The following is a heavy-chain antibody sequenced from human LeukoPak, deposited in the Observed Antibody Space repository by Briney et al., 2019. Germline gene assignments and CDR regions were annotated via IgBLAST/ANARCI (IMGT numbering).Heavy chain of an antibody. CDR1: GGSVSSGSYY. V-gene: IGHV4-61*01. CDR3: ARAVRSMVRGVINYYGMDV. Sequence: ETLSLTCTVSGGSVSSGSYYWSWIRQPPGKGLEWIGYIYYSGSTNYNPSLKSRVTISVDRSKNQFSLKLSSVTAADTAVYYCARAVRSMVRGVINYYGMDVWGQGTTVTVSS. CDR2: IYYSGST. J-gene: IGHJ6*02. D-gene: IGHD3-10*01.